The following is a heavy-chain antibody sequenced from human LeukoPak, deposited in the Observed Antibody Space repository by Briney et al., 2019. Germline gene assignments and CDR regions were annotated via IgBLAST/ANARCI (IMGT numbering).Heavy chain of an antibody. CDR2: IRSKHDSYET. CDR1: GFTFSGST. D-gene: IGHD2-21*02. J-gene: IGHJ4*02. CDR3: TRLWGDCGGDCYSRDY. Sequence: GGSLRLSCAASGFTFSGSTMHWVRQASGKGLEWVGRIRSKHDSYETAYGASVKGRFTISRDDSKNTAYLQMNSLKIEDTAVYYCTRLWGDCGGDCYSRDYWGQGTLVTVSS. V-gene: IGHV3-73*01.